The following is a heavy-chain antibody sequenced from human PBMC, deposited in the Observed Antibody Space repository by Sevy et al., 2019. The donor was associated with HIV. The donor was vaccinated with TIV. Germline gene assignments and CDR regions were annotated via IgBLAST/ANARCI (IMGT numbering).Heavy chain of an antibody. D-gene: IGHD5-18*01. CDR3: TTQIQLWLRGYYYYYGMDV. V-gene: IGHV3-15*01. CDR2: IKSKTDCGTT. J-gene: IGHJ6*02. CDR1: GFTFSNAW. Sequence: GGSLRLSCAASGFTFSNAWMSWVRQAPGKGLEWVGRIKSKTDCGTTDNAAPVKGRFTISRDDSKNTLYLQMNSLKTEDTAVYYCTTQIQLWLRGYYYYYGMDVWGQGTTVTVSS.